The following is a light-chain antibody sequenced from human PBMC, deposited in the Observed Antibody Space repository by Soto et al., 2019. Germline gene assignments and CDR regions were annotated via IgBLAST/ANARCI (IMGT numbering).Light chain of an antibody. CDR2: GSS. J-gene: IGKJ1*01. Sequence: EIVLTQSPGTLSLSPGERATISCRASQGVSSRYFAWFQQRPGQVPRLLIFGSSSRAPGIPDRFSGSGSGTDFTLTISRLEPEDFGVYYCQQYYHSPRTFGQGSKVEIK. CDR1: QGVSSRY. V-gene: IGKV3-20*01. CDR3: QQYYHSPRT.